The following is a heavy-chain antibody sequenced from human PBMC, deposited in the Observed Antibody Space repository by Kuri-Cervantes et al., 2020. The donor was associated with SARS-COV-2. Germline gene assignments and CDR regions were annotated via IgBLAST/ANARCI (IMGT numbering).Heavy chain of an antibody. D-gene: IGHD1-14*01. CDR1: GFTFSSYA. Sequence: GESPKISFAASGFTFSSYAMSWVRQAPGKGLEWVSGINWNGGTTGYADSVKGRCTISRDNAKSALFLQVNSLRGEDTAFYHCARHWRATIAEPFDAWGQGTLVTVSS. V-gene: IGHV3-20*02. CDR3: ARHWRATIAEPFDA. J-gene: IGHJ5*02. CDR2: INWNGGTT.